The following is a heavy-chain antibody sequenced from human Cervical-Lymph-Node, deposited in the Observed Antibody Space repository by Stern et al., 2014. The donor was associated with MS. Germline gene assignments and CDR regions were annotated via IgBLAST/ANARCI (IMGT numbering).Heavy chain of an antibody. D-gene: IGHD1-7*01. J-gene: IGHJ5*02. V-gene: IGHV4-61*02. CDR1: GDSISGSSDY. CDR3: VRDVRSMYDWDYFWFDP. Sequence: QVQLQESGPGLVKPSQTLSLSCAVSGDSISGSSDYWSWIRQPAGRGLEWIGRIYPSGSTRYNPSLRSRVTMSVDTSKNQFSLKLSSVTAADTAVYYCVRDVRSMYDWDYFWFDPWGQGTLVTVSS. CDR2: IYPSGST.